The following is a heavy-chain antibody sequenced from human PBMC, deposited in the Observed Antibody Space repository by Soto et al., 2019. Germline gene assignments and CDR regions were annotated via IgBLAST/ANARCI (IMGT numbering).Heavy chain of an antibody. J-gene: IGHJ4*02. D-gene: IGHD3-10*01. CDR2: ISYDGSNK. Sequence: HPGGSLRLSCAASGFTFSSYGMHWVRQAPGKGLEWVAVISYDGSNKYYADSVKGRFTISRGNSKNTLYLQMNSLRAEDTAVYYCAKPGGPITMVRGVPQDYWGQGTLVTVSS. V-gene: IGHV3-30*18. CDR3: AKPGGPITMVRGVPQDY. CDR1: GFTFSSYG.